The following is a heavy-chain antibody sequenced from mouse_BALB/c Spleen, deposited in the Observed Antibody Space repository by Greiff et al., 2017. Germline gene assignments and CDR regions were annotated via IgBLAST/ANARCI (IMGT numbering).Heavy chain of an antibody. CDR2: ISSGGSYT. Sequence: EVMLVESGGGLVKPGGSLKLSCAASGFTFSSYAMSWVRQTPEKRLEWVATISSGGSYTYYPDSVKGRFTISRDNAKNTLYLQMSSLRSEDTAMYYCARQDRAGYERTWFAYWGQGTLVTVSA. CDR1: GFTFSSYA. V-gene: IGHV5-9-3*01. J-gene: IGHJ3*01. D-gene: IGHD2-2*01. CDR3: ARQDRAGYERTWFAY.